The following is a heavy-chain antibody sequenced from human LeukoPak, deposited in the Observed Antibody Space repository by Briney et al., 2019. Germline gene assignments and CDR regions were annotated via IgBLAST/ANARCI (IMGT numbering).Heavy chain of an antibody. Sequence: GRSLRLSCAASGFRFSSYGMHWVRQAPGKGLEWVAVISNDGSNKYYVDTVKGRFTISRDNSKNTLYLQMNSLRAEDTAVYYCAKDAMVRGVINPHDNWGQGTQVTVSS. V-gene: IGHV3-30*18. CDR1: GFRFSSYG. CDR3: AKDAMVRGVINPHDN. D-gene: IGHD3-10*01. CDR2: ISNDGSNK. J-gene: IGHJ4*02.